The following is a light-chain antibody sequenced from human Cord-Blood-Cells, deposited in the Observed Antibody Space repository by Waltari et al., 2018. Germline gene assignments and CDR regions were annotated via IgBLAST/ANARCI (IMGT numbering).Light chain of an antibody. Sequence: QSALTQPRSVSGSPGQYVTISCTGTSSDVGGYNSVSWYQQHPGKAPKLMIYDVSKRPSWVPDRFSGSKSGNTASLTISGLQAEDESDYYCCSYAGSYTFEVFGGGTKLTVL. V-gene: IGLV2-11*02. CDR3: CSYAGSYTFEV. CDR1: SSDVGGYNS. CDR2: DVS. J-gene: IGLJ3*02.